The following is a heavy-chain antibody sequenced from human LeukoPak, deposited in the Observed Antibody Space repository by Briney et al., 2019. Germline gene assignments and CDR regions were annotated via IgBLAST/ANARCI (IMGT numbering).Heavy chain of an antibody. V-gene: IGHV3-7*01. CDR1: GFSFSSYW. CDR3: ARVGKRDKFALIEGRFDS. CDR2: IRQDGSER. Sequence: GGSLRLSCTASGFSFSSYWMSWDRQAPGKGLEWVANIRQDGSERYYLDSVKGRFTISRDNAKDSVHLQMNSLRAEDTAVYYCARVGKRDKFALIEGRFDSWGQGTLVTASS. D-gene: IGHD2/OR15-2a*01. J-gene: IGHJ5*01.